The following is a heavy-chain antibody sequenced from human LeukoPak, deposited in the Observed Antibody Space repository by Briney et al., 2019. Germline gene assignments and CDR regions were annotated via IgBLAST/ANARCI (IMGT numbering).Heavy chain of an antibody. CDR2: IRQDGSDK. CDR1: GFTFSSNW. V-gene: IGHV3-7*01. CDR3: ARDRDCGDGGCYPHFDY. J-gene: IGHJ4*02. D-gene: IGHD2-15*01. Sequence: PGGSLRLSCAASGFTFSSNWMSWVRQAPGKGLEWVANIRQDGSDKYYMDSVKGRFTISRDNAKTSLSLQMNSLRVEDTAVYYCARDRDCGDGGCYPHFDYWGQGVRVTVSS.